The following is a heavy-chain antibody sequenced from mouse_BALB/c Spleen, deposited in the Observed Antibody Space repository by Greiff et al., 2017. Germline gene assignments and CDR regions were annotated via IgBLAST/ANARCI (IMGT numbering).Heavy chain of an antibody. CDR3: ARGIYGRGFAY. CDR1: GYTFTSYW. V-gene: IGHV1-69*02. Sequence: VQLQQPGAELVKPGASVKLSCKASGYTFTSYWMHWVKQRPGQGLEWIGEIDPSDSYTNYNQKFKGKATLTVDKSSSTAYMQLSSLTSEDSAVYYCARGIYGRGFAYWGQGTLVTVSA. J-gene: IGHJ3*01. D-gene: IGHD1-1*01. CDR2: IDPSDSYT.